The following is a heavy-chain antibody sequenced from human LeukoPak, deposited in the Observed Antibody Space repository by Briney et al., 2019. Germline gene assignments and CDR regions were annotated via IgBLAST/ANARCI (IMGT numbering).Heavy chain of an antibody. V-gene: IGHV1-18*01. CDR3: ARMGGWNLDDYYYGMDV. D-gene: IGHD3-16*01. CDR1: GYTFTNHG. CDR2: ISSFRGTT. J-gene: IGHJ6*02. Sequence: ASVTVSFKASGYTFTNHGFTWVRQAPGRGLEWMGWISSFRGTTDYAQNLQGRVTMTTDSSTSTAYMELRSLRSDDTAVYYCARMGGWNLDDYYYGMDVWNQRSTVTVSS.